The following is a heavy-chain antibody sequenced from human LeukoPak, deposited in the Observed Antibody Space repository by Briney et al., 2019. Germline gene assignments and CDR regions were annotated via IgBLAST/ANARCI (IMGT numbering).Heavy chain of an antibody. CDR1: GYTFTTYN. Sequence: ASVKVSCKASGYTFTTYNINWVRQAPGQGLEWMGWISGYNGNTNYAQKLQGGVTMTTDTSTSTAYMELRSLKSDDTAVYYCARDNSVEDTAWWFDPWGQGTLVTVSS. V-gene: IGHV1-18*01. D-gene: IGHD4-23*01. J-gene: IGHJ5*02. CDR2: ISGYNGNT. CDR3: ARDNSVEDTAWWFDP.